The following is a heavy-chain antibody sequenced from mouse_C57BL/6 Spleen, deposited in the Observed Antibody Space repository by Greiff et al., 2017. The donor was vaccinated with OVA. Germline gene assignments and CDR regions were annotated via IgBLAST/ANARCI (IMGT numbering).Heavy chain of an antibody. J-gene: IGHJ3*01. CDR1: GFSLTSYG. D-gene: IGHD2-4*01. CDR2: IWSDGST. CDR3: ARHDDYGQAWFAY. Sequence: QVTLKESGPGLVAPSQSLSITCTVSGFSLTSYGVHWVRQPPGKGLEWLVVIWSDGSTTYNSALKSRLSISKDNSKSQVFLKMNSLQTDDTAMYYCARHDDYGQAWFAYWGQGTLVTVSA. V-gene: IGHV2-6-1*01.